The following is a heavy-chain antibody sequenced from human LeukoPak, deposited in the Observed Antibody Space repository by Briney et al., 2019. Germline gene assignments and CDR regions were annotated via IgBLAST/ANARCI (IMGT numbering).Heavy chain of an antibody. CDR3: AKHISTSPADAYDI. CDR2: VSTSGLST. D-gene: IGHD2/OR15-2a*01. Sequence: GGSLRLSCAAAGFDFSNRGMSWVRQAPGKGLEWVSTVSTSGLSTYYTESVKGRFTISRDNSKKTLFLQMNSLKAEDTAVYFCAKHISTSPADAYDIWGQGTMVTVSS. V-gene: IGHV3-23*01. J-gene: IGHJ3*02. CDR1: GFDFSNRG.